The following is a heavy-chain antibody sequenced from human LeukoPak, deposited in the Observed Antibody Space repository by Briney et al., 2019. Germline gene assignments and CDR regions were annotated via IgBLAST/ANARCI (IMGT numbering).Heavy chain of an antibody. CDR3: AKASWSGYYGVNFDY. J-gene: IGHJ4*02. CDR2: TKHDGSEK. Sequence: GVSLRLSCAASGFTFNRFWMSWVRQTPGKGLEWVATTKHDGSEKYYVDSVKGRFTISRDNARNSVYLQMSSLRVEDTAVYYCAKASWSGYYGVNFDYWGQGILVTVSS. V-gene: IGHV3-7*01. D-gene: IGHD3-3*01. CDR1: GFTFNRFW.